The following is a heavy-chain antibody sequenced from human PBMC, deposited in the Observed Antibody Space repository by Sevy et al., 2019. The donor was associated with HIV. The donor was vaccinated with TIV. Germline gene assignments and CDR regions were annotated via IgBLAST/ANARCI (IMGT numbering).Heavy chain of an antibody. CDR1: GFTFSTYS. Sequence: GGSLRLSCVASGFTFSTYSMNWVRQAPGKGLEWVSYISGSDDTIYYADSVKGRFTISRDSAKNSLFLQMNNLRDEDXXXXYCAKYXXXXGXXXAXXXXXXXWGXXXLVTVSS. D-gene: IGHD2-15*01. J-gene: IGHJ1*01. CDR2: ISGSDDTI. CDR3: AKYXXXXGXXXAXXXXXXX. V-gene: IGHV3-48*02.